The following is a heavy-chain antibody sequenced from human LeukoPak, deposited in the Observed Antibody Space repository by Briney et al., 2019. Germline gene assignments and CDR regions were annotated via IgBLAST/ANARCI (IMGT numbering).Heavy chain of an antibody. D-gene: IGHD2-2*02. CDR1: GGSFSGYY. J-gene: IGHJ5*02. CDR3: ARGLVVVPAAIHEGGWFDP. CDR2: INHSGST. Sequence: PSETLSLTCAVYGGSFSGYYWSWIRQPPGKGLEWIGEINHSGSTNYNPSLKSRVTISVDTSKNQFSLKLSSVTAADTAVYYCARGLVVVPAAIHEGGWFDPWGEGTLVTVSS. V-gene: IGHV4-34*01.